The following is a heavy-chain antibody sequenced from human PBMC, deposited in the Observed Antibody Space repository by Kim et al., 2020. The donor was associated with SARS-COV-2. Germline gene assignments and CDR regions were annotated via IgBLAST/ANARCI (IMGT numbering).Heavy chain of an antibody. Sequence: SETLSLTCTVSGGSISSYYWSWIRQPAEKGLEWIGRISASGSANYNPSLKSRVTMSVDTSKNQFSLKLNSVTAADTAVYYCARVKEGIGYFEYWGQGTLVTVSS. D-gene: IGHD3-10*01. V-gene: IGHV4-4*07. CDR1: GGSISSYY. CDR3: ARVKEGIGYFEY. J-gene: IGHJ4*02. CDR2: ISASGSA.